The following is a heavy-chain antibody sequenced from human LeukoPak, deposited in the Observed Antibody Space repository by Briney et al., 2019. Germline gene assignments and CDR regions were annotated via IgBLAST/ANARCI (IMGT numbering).Heavy chain of an antibody. J-gene: IGHJ3*02. CDR1: GFTFRSYA. V-gene: IGHV3-23*01. D-gene: IGHD4-17*01. CDR2: ISGSGSAT. Sequence: WGSLRLSCAASGFTFRSYAMNWVRQAPGKGLEWVSAISGSGSATYYADSVKGRFTISRDNSKNTLYLQMNSLRAEDTAVYYCAKDQYGEAFDIWGQGNLVTVSS. CDR3: AKDQYGEAFDI.